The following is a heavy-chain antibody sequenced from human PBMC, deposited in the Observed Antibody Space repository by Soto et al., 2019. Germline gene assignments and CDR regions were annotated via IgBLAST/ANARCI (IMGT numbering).Heavy chain of an antibody. CDR2: ISPYNDDT. CDR3: ARGGYYDSSGARNYHYYGMDV. J-gene: IGHJ6*02. D-gene: IGHD3-22*01. V-gene: IGHV1-18*01. CDR1: GYSFSSYG. Sequence: QAQLVQSGAEVKKPGASVKVSRKASGYSFSSYGITWVRQAPGQGLEWLGWISPYNDDTKYAQRLQGRVTMTTDTSTRTAYMDIRGLRSDDTAIYYCARGGYYDSSGARNYHYYGMDVWGQGTTVTVSS.